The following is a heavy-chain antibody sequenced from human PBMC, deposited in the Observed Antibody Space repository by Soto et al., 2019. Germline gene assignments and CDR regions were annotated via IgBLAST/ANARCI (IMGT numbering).Heavy chain of an antibody. D-gene: IGHD3-22*01. J-gene: IGHJ4*02. CDR1: GYTFTSYG. V-gene: IGHV1-18*01. CDR3: ARDAPQYYDSSGTFDY. CDR2: ISAYNGNT. Sequence: QVQLVQSGAEVKKPGASVKVSCKASGYTFTSYGISWVRQAPGQELEWMGWISAYNGNTNYAQKLQGRVTMTTDTSTSTAYMELRSLRSDDTAVYYCARDAPQYYDSSGTFDYWGQGTLVTVSS.